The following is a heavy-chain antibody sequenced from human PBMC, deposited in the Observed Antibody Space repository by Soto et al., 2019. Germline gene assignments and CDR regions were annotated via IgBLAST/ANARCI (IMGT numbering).Heavy chain of an antibody. CDR2: ISAYNGNT. CDR3: ARAHSFGGVIDYFDY. Sequence: QVQLVQSGAEVKKPGASVKVSCKASGYTFTSYGIIWVRQAPGQGLEWMGWISAYNGNTNYAQKLQGRVTMTTDTSTSIAYMELQMLRSDDPAVSFCARAHSFGGVIDYFDYWGQGTLVTVSS. V-gene: IGHV1-18*01. CDR1: GYTFTSYG. D-gene: IGHD3-16*01. J-gene: IGHJ4*02.